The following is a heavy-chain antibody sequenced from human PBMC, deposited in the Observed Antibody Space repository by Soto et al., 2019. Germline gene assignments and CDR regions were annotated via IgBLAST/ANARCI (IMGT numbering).Heavy chain of an antibody. D-gene: IGHD6-6*01. CDR2: ISAYNGNT. CDR3: ARDSHSSSSETFPVDY. V-gene: IGHV1-18*01. Sequence: QVQLVQSGAEVKKPGASVKVSCKASGYTFTSYGISWVRQAPGQGLEGMGGISAYNGNTNYAQKLQGRVTMTTDTSTSTAYMELRGLRSDDTAVYYCARDSHSSSSETFPVDYWGQGTLVTVSS. CDR1: GYTFTSYG. J-gene: IGHJ4*02.